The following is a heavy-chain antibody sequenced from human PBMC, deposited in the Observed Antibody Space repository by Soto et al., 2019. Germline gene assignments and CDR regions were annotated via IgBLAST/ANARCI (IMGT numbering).Heavy chain of an antibody. CDR2: IYGGGTT. D-gene: IGHD6-19*01. Sequence: EVQLVESGGGLIQPGGSLRLSCAASGFTVSSKYMTWVRQAPGKGLEWVSVIYGGGTTYYADSVKGRFTTYRDNFKNTLYLQVNSLTAEDTAAYYCVQTTGWPGFDFWGQGTLVTVSS. J-gene: IGHJ4*02. CDR1: GFTVSSKY. CDR3: VQTTGWPGFDF. V-gene: IGHV3-53*01.